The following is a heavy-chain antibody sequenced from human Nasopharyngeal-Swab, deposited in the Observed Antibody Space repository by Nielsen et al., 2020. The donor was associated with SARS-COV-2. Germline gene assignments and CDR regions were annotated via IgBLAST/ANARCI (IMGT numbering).Heavy chain of an antibody. CDR3: AGGSGYDTFDY. V-gene: IGHV3-21*01. J-gene: IGHJ4*02. CDR1: GFTFSSYS. D-gene: IGHD5-12*01. CDR2: ISSSSSYI. Sequence: GESLKISCAASGFTFSSYSMNWVRQAPGKGLEWVSSISSSSSYIYYADSVKGRFTISRDNAKNSLYLQMNSLRAEDTAVYYCAGGSGYDTFDYWGQGTLATVSS.